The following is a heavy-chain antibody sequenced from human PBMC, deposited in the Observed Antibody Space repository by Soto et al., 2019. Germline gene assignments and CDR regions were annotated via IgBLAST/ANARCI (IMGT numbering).Heavy chain of an antibody. V-gene: IGHV3-30*18. D-gene: IGHD2-15*01. CDR2: ISYDGSNK. J-gene: IGHJ4*02. CDR1: GFTFSSYG. CDR3: AKSRQITSLLLYFFDY. Sequence: GGSLRLSCAASGFTFSSYGMHWVRQAPGKGLEWVAVISYDGSNKYYADSVKGRFTISRDNSKNTLYLQMNSLRAEDTAVYYYAKSRQITSLLLYFFDYWGQGTLVTVSA.